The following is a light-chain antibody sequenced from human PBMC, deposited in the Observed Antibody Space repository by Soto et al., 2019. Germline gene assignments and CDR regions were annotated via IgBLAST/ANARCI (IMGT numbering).Light chain of an antibody. CDR3: QQYNSYWT. J-gene: IGKJ1*01. Sequence: DIQMTQSPSSVSASVGDRVTITCRASQGISSYLAWYQQKPGKAPKLLIYDASGLESGVPSRFSGSGSGTEFTLTISSLQPDDFATYYCQQYNSYWTFGQGTKVDIK. V-gene: IGKV1-5*01. CDR1: QGISSY. CDR2: DAS.